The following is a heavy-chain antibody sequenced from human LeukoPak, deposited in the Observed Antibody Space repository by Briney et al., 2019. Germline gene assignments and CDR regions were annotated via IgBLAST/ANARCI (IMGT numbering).Heavy chain of an antibody. CDR3: ASGYYDILTGYYNGVDY. J-gene: IGHJ4*02. CDR2: IYPGDSDT. CDR1: GYSFTSYW. Sequence: PGESLKISCKGSGYSFTSYWIGWVRQMPGKGLEWMGIIYPGDSDTRYSPSFQGQVTISADKSISTAYLQWSSLKASDTAMYYCASGYYDILTGYYNGVDYWGQGTLVTVSS. V-gene: IGHV5-51*01. D-gene: IGHD3-9*01.